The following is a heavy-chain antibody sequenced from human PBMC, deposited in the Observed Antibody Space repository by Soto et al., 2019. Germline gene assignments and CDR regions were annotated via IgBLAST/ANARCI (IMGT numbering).Heavy chain of an antibody. D-gene: IGHD6-19*01. Sequence: GESLKISCKGSGYSFTIYWIAWVRQMPGKGLECMGIIYPGDSDTRYSPSFEGQVTISADKSINTAYLQWSSLKASDSAMYYCARPFDTSGWYDHWGQGTLVTVSS. J-gene: IGHJ5*02. CDR1: GYSFTIYW. V-gene: IGHV5-51*01. CDR3: ARPFDTSGWYDH. CDR2: IYPGDSDT.